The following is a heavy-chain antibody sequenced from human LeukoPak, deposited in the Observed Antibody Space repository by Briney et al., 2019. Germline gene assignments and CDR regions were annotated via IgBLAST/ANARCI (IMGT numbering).Heavy chain of an antibody. CDR1: GDSISSYY. CDR2: IYYSGTT. Sequence: PSETLSLTCAVSGDSISSYYWSWIRQPPGKGLEWIGYIYYSGTTNYNPSLGSRVTISVDTSKKQFSLKLNSVTAADTAVYYCARQGLRWYHFDHWGQGTLVTVSS. D-gene: IGHD4-17*01. J-gene: IGHJ4*02. V-gene: IGHV4-59*08. CDR3: ARQGLRWYHFDH.